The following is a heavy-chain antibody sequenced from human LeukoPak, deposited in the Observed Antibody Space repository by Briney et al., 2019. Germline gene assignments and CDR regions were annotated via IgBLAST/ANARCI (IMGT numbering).Heavy chain of an antibody. CDR2: ISGSGGST. V-gene: IGHV3-23*01. J-gene: IGHJ5*02. Sequence: GGSLRLSCAASGFTFSSYAMRWVRQAPGKGLEWVSAISGSGGSTYYADSVKGRFTISRDNAKNSLYLQMNSLRAEDTAVYYCARLQPGYSYGYVSNWFDPWGQGTLVTVSS. CDR3: ARLQPGYSYGYVSNWFDP. CDR1: GFTFSSYA. D-gene: IGHD5-18*01.